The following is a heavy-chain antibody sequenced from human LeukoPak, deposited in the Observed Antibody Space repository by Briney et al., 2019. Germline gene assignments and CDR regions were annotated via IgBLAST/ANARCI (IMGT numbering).Heavy chain of an antibody. J-gene: IGHJ3*02. D-gene: IGHD3-10*01. CDR1: GFTFDEYA. V-gene: IGHV3-9*01. CDR3: AKDRGGSGTGDAFDI. CDR2: ISWNSGNI. Sequence: GGSLGLSCAASGFTFDEYAMHWVRQAPGKGLEWVSGISWNSGNIGYADSVKGRFTISRDNAKNSLYLQINSLSPEDTALYYCAKDRGGSGTGDAFDIWGQGTMVTASS.